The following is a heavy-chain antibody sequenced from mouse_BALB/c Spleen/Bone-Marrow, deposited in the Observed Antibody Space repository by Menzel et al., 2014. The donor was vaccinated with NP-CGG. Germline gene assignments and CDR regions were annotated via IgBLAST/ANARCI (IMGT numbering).Heavy chain of an antibody. CDR2: INPDSSTI. CDR1: GFDFSRYW. CDR3: ERLSYYGRFAY. Sequence: EVKLLESGGSLVQPGGSLKLSCAASGFDFSRYWMSWVRQAPGKGLEWIGEINPDSSTINYTPSLKDKFIISRDNAKNTLYLQMSKVRSEDTALYYCERLSYYGRFAYWGQGTLVTVSA. D-gene: IGHD1-1*01. V-gene: IGHV4-1*02. J-gene: IGHJ3*01.